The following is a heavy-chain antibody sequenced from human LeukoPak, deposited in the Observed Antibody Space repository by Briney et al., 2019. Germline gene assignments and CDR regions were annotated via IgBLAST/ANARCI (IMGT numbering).Heavy chain of an antibody. CDR1: GGTFSSYA. CDR3: ARDDYGGNYYFDY. V-gene: IGHV1-69*06. J-gene: IGHJ4*02. CDR2: IIPIFGTA. D-gene: IGHD4-23*01. Sequence: GASVKVSCKASGGTFSSYAISWVRQAPGQGLEWMGGIIPIFGTANYAQKFQGRVTITADKSTSTAYMELSSLRSEDTAVYYCARDDYGGNYYFDYWGQGTLVTVSS.